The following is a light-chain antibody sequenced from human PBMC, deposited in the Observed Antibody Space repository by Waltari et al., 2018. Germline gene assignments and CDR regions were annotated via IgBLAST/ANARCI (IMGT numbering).Light chain of an antibody. CDR2: GAS. J-gene: IGKJ1*01. V-gene: IGKV3-20*01. CDR3: QQYGRSPGT. Sequence: ENVLTQSPGTLSLSPGERATLSCRASQSVSSSYLAWYQQKPGQPPRLLIYGASSRATGIPDSFRGSGSGTDFTLTISRLEPEDXXVYYCQQYGRSPGTFGQGTKVEIK. CDR1: QSVSSSY.